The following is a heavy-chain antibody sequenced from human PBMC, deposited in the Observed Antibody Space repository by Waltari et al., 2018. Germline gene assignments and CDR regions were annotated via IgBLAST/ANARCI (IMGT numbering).Heavy chain of an antibody. V-gene: IGHV3-7*01. Sequence: EVQLVESGGGLVQPGGSLRLSCAASGFTFSSYWMSWVRQAPGKGLEWVANIKQDGSEKYYVDSVKGRFTISRDNAKNSLYLQMNSLRAEDTAVYYCARLWLSGSGSPSDYWGQGTLVTVSS. CDR1: GFTFSSYW. J-gene: IGHJ4*02. CDR2: IKQDGSEK. CDR3: ARLWLSGSGSPSDY. D-gene: IGHD3-10*01.